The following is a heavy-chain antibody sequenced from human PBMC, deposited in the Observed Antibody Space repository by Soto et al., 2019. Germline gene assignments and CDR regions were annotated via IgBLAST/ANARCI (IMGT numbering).Heavy chain of an antibody. CDR2: IDPSDSYT. D-gene: IGHD3-10*01. J-gene: IGHJ6*02. CDR3: AGGGVRGVITRTRDYYGMDV. Sequence: PGESLKISCKGSGYSFTSYWISWVRQMPGKGLEWMGRIDPSDSYTNYSPSFQGQVTISADKSISTAYLQWSSLKASDTAMYYCAGGGVRGVITRTRDYYGMDVWGQGTTVTVFS. CDR1: GYSFTSYW. V-gene: IGHV5-10-1*04.